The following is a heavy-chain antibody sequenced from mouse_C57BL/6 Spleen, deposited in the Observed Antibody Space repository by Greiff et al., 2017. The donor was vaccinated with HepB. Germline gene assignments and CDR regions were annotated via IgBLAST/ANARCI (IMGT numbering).Heavy chain of an antibody. CDR2: ISYDGSN. V-gene: IGHV3-6*01. J-gene: IGHJ1*03. CDR3: ARGGSNYVRWYFDV. Sequence: EVKLMESGPGLVKPSQSLSLTCSVTGYSITSGYYWNWIRQFPGNKLEWMGYISYDGSNNYNPSLKNRISITRDTSKNQFFLKLNSVTTEDTATYYCARGGSNYVRWYFDVWGTGTTVTVSS. CDR1: GYSITSGYY. D-gene: IGHD2-5*01.